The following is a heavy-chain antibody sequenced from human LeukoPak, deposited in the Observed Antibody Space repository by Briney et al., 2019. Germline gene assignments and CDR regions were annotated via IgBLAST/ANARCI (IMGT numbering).Heavy chain of an antibody. Sequence: SETLSLTCAVYGGSFSGYYWSWIRQPPGKGLEWIGEINHSGSTNYNPSLKSRVTISVDTSKNQFSLKLSSVTAADTAVYYCARGGAYYYDSSGHGNRKNVEALRYIDYWGQGTLVTVSS. CDR3: ARGGAYYYDSSGHGNRKNVEALRYIDY. V-gene: IGHV4-34*01. D-gene: IGHD3-22*01. CDR1: GGSFSGYY. CDR2: INHSGST. J-gene: IGHJ4*02.